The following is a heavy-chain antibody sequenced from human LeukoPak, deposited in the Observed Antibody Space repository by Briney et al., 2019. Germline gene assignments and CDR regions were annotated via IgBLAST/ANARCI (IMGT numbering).Heavy chain of an antibody. CDR3: ARRGIVGASREDY. J-gene: IGHJ4*02. CDR2: IHPGDSDT. Sequence: GESLKISCKGSGYSFTNYWIGWVRQKPGKGLEWMVMIHPGDSDTRYSPSFQGQVTISADKSINTAHLQWSSLKASDTAVYYCARRGIVGASREDYWGQGTLVTVSS. D-gene: IGHD1-26*01. CDR1: GYSFTNYW. V-gene: IGHV5-51*01.